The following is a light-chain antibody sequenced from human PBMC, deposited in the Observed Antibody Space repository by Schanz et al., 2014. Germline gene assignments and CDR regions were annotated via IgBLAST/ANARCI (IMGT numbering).Light chain of an antibody. J-gene: IGKJ2*01. CDR3: QQYGDSPYT. CDR2: GAS. V-gene: IGKV3-20*01. Sequence: EIVLTQSPATLSLSPGERATLSCRASQSVGSYLAWYQQKPGQAPSLLIYGASTRATGIPARFSGSGSGTEFTLTVTRLEPEDSAVYYCQQYGDSPYTFGQGTKLEIK. CDR1: QSVGSY.